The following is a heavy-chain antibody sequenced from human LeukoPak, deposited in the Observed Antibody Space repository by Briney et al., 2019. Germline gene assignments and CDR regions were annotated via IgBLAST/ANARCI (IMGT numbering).Heavy chain of an antibody. Sequence: SETLSLTCTVSGYSISSGYYWGWIRQPPGKGLEWIGNFYHSGSTYYNPSLKSRVTMSVDTSKNQFSLKLSSVTAADPAVYYCARRSGGLFDYWGQGTLVTVSS. CDR1: GYSISSGYY. D-gene: IGHD3-3*01. CDR2: FYHSGST. CDR3: ARRSGGLFDY. J-gene: IGHJ4*02. V-gene: IGHV4-38-2*02.